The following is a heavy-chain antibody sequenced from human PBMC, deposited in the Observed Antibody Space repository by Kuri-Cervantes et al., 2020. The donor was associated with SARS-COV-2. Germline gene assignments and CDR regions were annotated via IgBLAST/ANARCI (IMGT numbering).Heavy chain of an antibody. D-gene: IGHD6-13*01. CDR2: IIPIFGTA. V-gene: IGHV1-69*13. CDR1: GGTFSSYT. Sequence: SVKVSCKASGGTFSSYTINWVRQAPGQGLEWMGGIIPIFGTANYAQKFQGRVSITADESTSTAYMELSSLRSEDTAVYYCARDQDFHSRSWYRTMDYWGQGTLVTVSS. CDR3: ARDQDFHSRSWYRTMDY. J-gene: IGHJ4*02.